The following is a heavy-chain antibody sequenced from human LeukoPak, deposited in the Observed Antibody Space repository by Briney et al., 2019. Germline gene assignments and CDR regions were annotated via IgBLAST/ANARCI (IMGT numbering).Heavy chain of an antibody. J-gene: IGHJ3*02. D-gene: IGHD2-21*02. V-gene: IGHV4-34*01. CDR1: GGSFSGYY. CDR3: ANWGAYCGGDCYPHDAFDI. CDR2: INHSGST. Sequence: KPSETLSLTCAVYGGSFSGYYWSWIRQPPGKGLEWIGEINHSGSTNYNPSLKSRVTISVDTSKNQFSLKVTSVTAADTAVYYCANWGAYCGGDCYPHDAFDIWGQGTMVTVSS.